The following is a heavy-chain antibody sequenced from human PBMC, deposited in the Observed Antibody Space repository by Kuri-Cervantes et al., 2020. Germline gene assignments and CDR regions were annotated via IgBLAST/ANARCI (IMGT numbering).Heavy chain of an antibody. CDR1: GFTFSSYG. J-gene: IGHJ4*02. V-gene: IGHV3-NL1*01. CDR2: IYSGGST. Sequence: GESLKISCAASGFTFSSYGMHWVRQAPGKGLEWVSVIYSGGSTYYADSVKGRFTISRDNSKNTLYLQMNSLRAEDTAVYYCARGGGYDFWSGYYNWGQGTLVTVSS. CDR3: ARGGGYDFWSGYYN. D-gene: IGHD3-3*01.